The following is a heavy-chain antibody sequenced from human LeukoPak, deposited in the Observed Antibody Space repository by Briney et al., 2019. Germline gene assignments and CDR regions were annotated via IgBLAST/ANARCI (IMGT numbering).Heavy chain of an antibody. D-gene: IGHD5-12*01. CDR2: IKSKTDGGTT. J-gene: IGHJ4*02. CDR3: TTGGYGGQFDY. Sequence: PGGSLRLPCAASGFAFSNAWMSWVRQAPGKGLEWVGRIKSKTDGGTTDYAAPVKGRFTISRDDSKNTLYLQMNSLKTEDTAVYYCTTGGYGGQFDYWGRGTLVTVSS. V-gene: IGHV3-15*01. CDR1: GFAFSNAW.